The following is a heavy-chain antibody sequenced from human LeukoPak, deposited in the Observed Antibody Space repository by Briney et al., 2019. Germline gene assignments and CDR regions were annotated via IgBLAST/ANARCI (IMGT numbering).Heavy chain of an antibody. D-gene: IGHD2-2*02. V-gene: IGHV1-24*01. CDR3: ATLGYCSSTSCYIFDY. CDR2: FDPEDGET. J-gene: IGHJ4*02. CDR1: GYTLTELS. Sequence: ASVKVSCKVSGYTLTELSMHWVRQAPGKGLEWMGGFDPEDGETIYAQKFQGRVTMTEDTSTDTAYMELSSLRSEDTDVYYCATLGYCSSTSCYIFDYWGQGTLVTVSS.